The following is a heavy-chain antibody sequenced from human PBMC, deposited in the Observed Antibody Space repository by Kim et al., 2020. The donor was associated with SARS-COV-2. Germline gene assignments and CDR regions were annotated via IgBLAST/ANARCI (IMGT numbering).Heavy chain of an antibody. J-gene: IGHJ6*02. D-gene: IGHD3-10*01. V-gene: IGHV3-30*02. Sequence: SVQGRFTISRDNSKNTLYLQMNTLRPEDTAVYYCAKGGWGSYYYYGMDDWGQGTTVTVSS. CDR3: AKGGWGSYYYYGMDD.